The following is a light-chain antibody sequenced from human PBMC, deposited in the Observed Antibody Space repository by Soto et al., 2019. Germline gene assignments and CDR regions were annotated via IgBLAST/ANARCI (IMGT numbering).Light chain of an antibody. V-gene: IGKV3-15*01. CDR3: QQYNNWPRT. CDR1: QSISSN. J-gene: IGKJ1*01. CDR2: GPS. Sequence: EILMTQSPATLSVSPGERVTLSCRASQSISSNLAWYQQKPGQAPRLLIYGPSTRATGIPARISGSGSGTELTLSISSRQSEDFAVYYCQQYNNWPRTFGQGTKVEIK.